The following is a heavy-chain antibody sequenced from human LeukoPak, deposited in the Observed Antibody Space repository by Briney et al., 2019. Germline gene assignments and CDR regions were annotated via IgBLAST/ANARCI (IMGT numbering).Heavy chain of an antibody. V-gene: IGHV4-4*07. CDR1: GGSISGYS. CDR2: IYTSGST. D-gene: IGHD3-22*01. CDR3: ARGNYYDSTTYYRAFDI. J-gene: IGHJ3*02. Sequence: SETLSLTCTVSGGSISGYSWSWIRQSPGGGLEWIGRIYTSGSTNYNPSLKSRVTISVDTSKNQFSLKLSSVTAADTALYYCARGNYYDSTTYYRAFDIWGQGTMVTVSS.